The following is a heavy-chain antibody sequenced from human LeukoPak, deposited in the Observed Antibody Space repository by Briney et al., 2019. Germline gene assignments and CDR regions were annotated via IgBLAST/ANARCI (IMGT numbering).Heavy chain of an antibody. D-gene: IGHD6-13*01. Sequence: PGGSLRLSCAASGFTFSSNYMSWVRQAPGKGLEWVSVIYSGGSTYYADSVKGRFTISRDNSKNTLYLQMNSLRAEDTAVYYCARVVAAAGVNWFDPWGQGTLVTVSS. J-gene: IGHJ5*02. CDR2: IYSGGST. V-gene: IGHV3-66*02. CDR3: ARVVAAAGVNWFDP. CDR1: GFTFSSNY.